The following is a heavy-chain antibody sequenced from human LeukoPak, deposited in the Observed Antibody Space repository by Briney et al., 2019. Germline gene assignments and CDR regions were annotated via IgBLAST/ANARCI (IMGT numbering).Heavy chain of an antibody. J-gene: IGHJ4*02. V-gene: IGHV3-20*04. D-gene: IGHD6-13*01. CDR1: GYTFGDYG. CDR2: LNRNGDIT. CDR3: ANAYGVTAAGKFDY. Sequence: PGGSLRLSCAASGYTFGDYGMSWVRQVPGKGLEWVSGLNRNGDITGYAHFVQGRFTISRDNAKNSLYLQMNSLRVEDTALYYCANAYGVTAAGKFDYWGQGTLVTVSS.